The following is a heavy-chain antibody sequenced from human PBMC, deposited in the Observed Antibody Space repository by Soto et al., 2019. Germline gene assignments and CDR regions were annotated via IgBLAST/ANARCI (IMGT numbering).Heavy chain of an antibody. CDR2: MSPKTGNT. J-gene: IGHJ4*02. CDR3: ARGVAAGVDF. D-gene: IGHD2-15*01. CDR1: GYTFTSLD. V-gene: IGHV1-8*01. Sequence: QVQLLQSGAEVKNPGASVKVSCKASGYTFTSLDINWMRQAPGQGLEWMGWMSPKTGNTGYAQKFQDRVTMTWNIATSTAYMDLSSLTSEDTAVYYWARGVAAGVDFWGQGTLVTVSS.